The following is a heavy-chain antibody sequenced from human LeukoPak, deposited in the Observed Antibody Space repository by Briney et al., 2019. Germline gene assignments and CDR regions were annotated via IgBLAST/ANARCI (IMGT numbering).Heavy chain of an antibody. V-gene: IGHV1-2*02. CDR2: INPNSGGT. Sequence: ASVKVSCKASGYTFTNYGISWVRQAPGQGLEWMGWINPNSGGTNYAQKFQGRVTMTRDTSISTAYMELSRLRSDDTAVYYCARDLGYDILTGYHTDAFDIWGQGTMVTVSS. CDR1: GYTFTNYG. CDR3: ARDLGYDILTGYHTDAFDI. D-gene: IGHD3-9*01. J-gene: IGHJ3*02.